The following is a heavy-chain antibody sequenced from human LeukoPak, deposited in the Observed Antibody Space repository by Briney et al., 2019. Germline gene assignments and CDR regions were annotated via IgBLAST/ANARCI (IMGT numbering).Heavy chain of an antibody. V-gene: IGHV1-69*05. CDR2: IIPIFGTA. CDR1: GGTFSSYA. CDR3: AGGIDGYNLVDY. D-gene: IGHD5-24*01. Sequence: SVXVSCKASGGTFSSYAISWVRQAPGQGLEWMGGIIPIFGTANYAQKFQGRVTITTDESTSTAYMELSSLRSEDTAVYYCAGGIDGYNLVDYWGQGTLVTVSS. J-gene: IGHJ4*02.